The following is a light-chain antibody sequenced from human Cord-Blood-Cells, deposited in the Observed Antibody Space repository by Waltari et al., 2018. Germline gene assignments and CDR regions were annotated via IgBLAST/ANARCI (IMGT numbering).Light chain of an antibody. V-gene: IGKV1-33*01. CDR3: QQYDNLPPFT. Sequence: DIQMPQSPSSLSASVGDRVTITCQASQDISNYLNWYQQQPGKAPKLLIYDASNLETGVPSRFSGSGSGTDFTFTISSLQPEDIATYYCQQYDNLPPFTFGPGTKVDIK. CDR1: QDISNY. CDR2: DAS. J-gene: IGKJ3*01.